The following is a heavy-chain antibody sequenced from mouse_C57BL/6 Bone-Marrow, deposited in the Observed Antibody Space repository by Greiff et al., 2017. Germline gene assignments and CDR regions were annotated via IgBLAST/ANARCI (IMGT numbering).Heavy chain of an antibody. CDR3: AKGDSSGSWFAY. CDR1: GFSLTSYG. V-gene: IGHV2-2*01. CDR2: IWSGGST. Sequence: QVQLQQSGPGLVPPSQSLSITCTVSGFSLTSYGVHWVRQSPGKGLEWLGVIWSGGSTDYHAAFISRLSISKDNSKSQVFLKMNSLQTDDTAIYYCAKGDSSGSWFAYWGQGTLVTVSA. D-gene: IGHD3-2*01. J-gene: IGHJ3*01.